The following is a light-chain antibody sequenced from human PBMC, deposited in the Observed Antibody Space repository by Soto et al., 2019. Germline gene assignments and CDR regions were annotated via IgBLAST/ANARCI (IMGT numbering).Light chain of an antibody. V-gene: IGKV3-15*01. J-gene: IGKJ1*01. CDR3: QQPNNWPTGT. CDR2: GAS. Sequence: EIVSTQSPGTLSLSPGERVTLSGRASASVSSSLAWYQQKPGQAHRLLIYGASTRATGIPARFSGSGSGTEFTLTTRSLKPQDFAVYYGQQPNNWPTGTFGQGTKVEIK. CDR1: ASVSSS.